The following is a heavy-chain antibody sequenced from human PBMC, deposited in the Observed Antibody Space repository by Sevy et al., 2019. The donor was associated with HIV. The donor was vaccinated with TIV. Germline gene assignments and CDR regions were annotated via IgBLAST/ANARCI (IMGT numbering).Heavy chain of an antibody. CDR2: ISYTGSTK. V-gene: IGHV3-30*03. CDR3: ARGGYYYDNAAYYALDS. J-gene: IGHJ4*02. Sequence: GGSLRLSCAASGFTFSSYGMHWVRQAPGKGLEWVAVISYTGSTKYYADSVKGRFTISRDNSKNTLYLQMNNVRVEDTAVYYCARGGYYYDNAAYYALDSWGQGTLVTVSS. D-gene: IGHD3-22*01. CDR1: GFTFSSYG.